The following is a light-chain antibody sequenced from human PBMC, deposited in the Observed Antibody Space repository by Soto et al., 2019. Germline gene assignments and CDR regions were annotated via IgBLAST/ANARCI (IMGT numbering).Light chain of an antibody. CDR2: EVV. CDR3: KSYADSNTYV. CDR1: KNDVGFYDF. Sequence: QSVLTQPPSASGSPGQSVTISCTGTKNDVGFYDFVSWYQHHPGKAPRLIIYEVVQRPSGVPDRFSGSKSGNTASLTVSGLQAADEADYFCKSYADSNTYVFGSGTKV. V-gene: IGLV2-8*01. J-gene: IGLJ1*01.